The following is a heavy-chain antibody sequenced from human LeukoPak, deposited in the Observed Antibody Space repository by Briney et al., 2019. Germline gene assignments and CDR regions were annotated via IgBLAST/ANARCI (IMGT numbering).Heavy chain of an antibody. V-gene: IGHV1-2*02. CDR1: GYTFTGYY. CDR2: INPNSGGT. J-gene: IGHJ6*03. Sequence: ASVKVSCKASGYTFTGYYMHWVRQAPGQGREWMGWINPNSGGTNYAQKFQGRVTMTRDTSISTAYMELSRLRSDDTAVYYCAISPTYDILTGYYTYYMDVWGKGTTVTVSS. CDR3: AISPTYDILTGYYTYYMDV. D-gene: IGHD3-9*01.